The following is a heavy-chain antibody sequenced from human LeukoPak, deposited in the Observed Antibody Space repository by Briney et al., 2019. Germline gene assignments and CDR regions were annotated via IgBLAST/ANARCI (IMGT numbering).Heavy chain of an antibody. D-gene: IGHD3-16*02. CDR3: ARAGIMITFGGVIVQNAFDI. V-gene: IGHV4-4*02. J-gene: IGHJ3*02. Sequence: SETLSLTCAVSGGSISSSSWWSWVRQPPGKGLEWIGEIYHSGSTNYNPSLKSRVTISVDKSKNQFSLKLSSVTAADTAVYYCARAGIMITFGGVIVQNAFDIWGQGTMVTVSS. CDR1: GGSISSSSW. CDR2: IYHSGST.